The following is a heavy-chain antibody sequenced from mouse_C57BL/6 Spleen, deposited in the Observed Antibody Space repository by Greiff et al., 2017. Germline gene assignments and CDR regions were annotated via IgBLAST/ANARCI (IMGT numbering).Heavy chain of an antibody. CDR3: ATYYGSSYGYFDN. Sequence: QVQLQQSGPELVKPGASVKISCKASGYAFSSSWMNWVKQRPGKGLEWIGRIYPGDGDTNYNGKFKGKATLTADKSSSTAYMQLSSLTSEDSAVYFCATYYGSSYGYFDNWGQGTTLTDSS. D-gene: IGHD1-1*01. V-gene: IGHV1-82*01. J-gene: IGHJ2*01. CDR2: IYPGDGDT. CDR1: GYAFSSSW.